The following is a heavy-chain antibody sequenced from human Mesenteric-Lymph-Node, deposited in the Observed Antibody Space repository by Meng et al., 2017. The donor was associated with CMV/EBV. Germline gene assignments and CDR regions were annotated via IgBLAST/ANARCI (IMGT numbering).Heavy chain of an antibody. V-gene: IGHV3-23*01. CDR2: ISGSGGST. J-gene: IGHJ6*02. CDR3: ARYCSGGSCRTGSSYYGMDV. D-gene: IGHD2-15*01. CDR1: GFTFSSYA. Sequence: GESLKISCAASGFTFSSYAMSWVRQAPGKGLEWVSAISGSGGSTYYVDSVKGRFTISRDNSKNTLYLQMNSLRAEDTAVYYCARYCSGGSCRTGSSYYGMDVWGQGTTVTVSS.